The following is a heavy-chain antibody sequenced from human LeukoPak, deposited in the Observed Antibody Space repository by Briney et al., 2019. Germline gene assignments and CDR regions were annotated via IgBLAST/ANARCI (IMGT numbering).Heavy chain of an antibody. Sequence: GAPVKVSCKASGYTFTSYYMHWVRQAPGQGLEWMGIINPSGGSTSYAQKFQGRVTMTRDMSTSTVYMELSSLRSEDTAVYYCARGVDYYDSSGYYDPLDYWGQGTLVTVSS. CDR1: GYTFTSYY. CDR2: INPSGGST. CDR3: ARGVDYYDSSGYYDPLDY. J-gene: IGHJ4*02. D-gene: IGHD3-22*01. V-gene: IGHV1-46*01.